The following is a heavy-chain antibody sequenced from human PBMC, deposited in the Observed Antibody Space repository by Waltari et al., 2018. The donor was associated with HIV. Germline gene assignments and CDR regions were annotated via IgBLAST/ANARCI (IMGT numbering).Heavy chain of an antibody. CDR1: RLKLGHSA. D-gene: IGHD2-8*01. J-gene: IGHJ6*02. CDR2: ISWNSGNI. Sequence: AQLVESGGGSVQPGRSLRPSCAGPRLKLGHSATNWVRQAPGKALEWVAGISWNSGNIEYADSVKGRFTISRDNGKNSLYLQMNSLRSEDTGLYYCAKDMGIFYAYGMDVWGQGTAVTVSS. V-gene: IGHV3-9*01. CDR3: AKDMGIFYAYGMDV.